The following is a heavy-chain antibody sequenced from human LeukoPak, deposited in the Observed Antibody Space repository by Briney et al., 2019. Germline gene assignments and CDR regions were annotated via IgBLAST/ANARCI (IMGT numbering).Heavy chain of an antibody. CDR1: GFTFSSYA. CDR2: VSGSGSST. D-gene: IGHD6-19*01. CDR3: ARDQWDSSGWYRNY. Sequence: PGGSLRLSCVASGFTFSSYAMSWVRQAPGKGLEWVSTVSGSGSSTYYADSVKGRFTISRDNSKNTLNLQMNSLRAEDTAVYYCARDQWDSSGWYRNYWGQGTLVTVSS. J-gene: IGHJ4*02. V-gene: IGHV3-23*01.